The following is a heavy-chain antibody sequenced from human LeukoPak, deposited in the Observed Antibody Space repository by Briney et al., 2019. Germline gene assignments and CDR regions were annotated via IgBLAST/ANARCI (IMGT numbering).Heavy chain of an antibody. J-gene: IGHJ6*02. CDR1: GFTFSSYW. Sequence: GGSLRLSCAASGFTFSSYWMSWVRQAPGKGLEWVANIKQDGSEKYYVDSVKGRFTISRDNATNSLYLQMNSLGAEETALYYCARDRYYYGSGSHGDYYYYGMDVWGQGTTVTVSS. CDR3: ARDRYYYGSGSHGDYYYYGMDV. V-gene: IGHV3-7*01. D-gene: IGHD3-10*01. CDR2: IKQDGSEK.